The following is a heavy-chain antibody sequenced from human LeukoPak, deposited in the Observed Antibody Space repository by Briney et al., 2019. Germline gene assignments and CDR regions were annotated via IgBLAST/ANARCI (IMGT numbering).Heavy chain of an antibody. CDR1: GGSISSSSYY. V-gene: IGHV4-39*07. CDR2: IYYSGST. Sequence: PSETLSLTCTVSGGSISSSSYYWGWLRQPPGKGLEWIGSIYYSGSTYYNPSLKSRVTISVDTSKNQFSLKLSSVTAADTAVYYCARDHYYDSSGYYYGIDYWGQGTLVTVSS. CDR3: ARDHYYDSSGYYYGIDY. D-gene: IGHD3-22*01. J-gene: IGHJ4*02.